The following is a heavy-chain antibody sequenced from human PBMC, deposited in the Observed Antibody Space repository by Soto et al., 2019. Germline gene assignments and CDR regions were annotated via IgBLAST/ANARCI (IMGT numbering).Heavy chain of an antibody. CDR3: ARDSARFGFYETSGYYPDY. Sequence: EVQLVESGGGLVQPGGSLRLSCAAAGFTFSDYFMNWVRQAPGKGLEWVSYISSSSGTIDYADSVKGRFTISRDNAKNSLYLQMNSLRDEDTAVYYCARDSARFGFYETSGYYPDYWGQGTLVTVSS. CDR1: GFTFSDYF. J-gene: IGHJ4*02. V-gene: IGHV3-48*02. D-gene: IGHD3-22*01. CDR2: ISSSSGTI.